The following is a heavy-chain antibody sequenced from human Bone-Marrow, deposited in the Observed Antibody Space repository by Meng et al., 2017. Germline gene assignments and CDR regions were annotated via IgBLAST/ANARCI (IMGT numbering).Heavy chain of an antibody. CDR3: ARAGLQAQGGYYYGMDV. Sequence: GESLKISCAASGFTFSSYWMSWVRQAPGKGLEWVANIKQDGSEKYYADSVKGRFTISRDNAKNSLYLQMNSLRAEDTAVYYCARAGLQAQGGYYYGMDVWGQGTTVTVSS. CDR2: IKQDGSEK. D-gene: IGHD3-16*01. CDR1: GFTFSSYW. J-gene: IGHJ6*02. V-gene: IGHV3-7*01.